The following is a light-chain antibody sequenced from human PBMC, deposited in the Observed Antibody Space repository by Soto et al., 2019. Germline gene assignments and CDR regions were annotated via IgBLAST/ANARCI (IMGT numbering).Light chain of an antibody. V-gene: IGKV3-20*01. CDR1: QTVNSDY. CDR3: QHYDGSPRT. CDR2: GVF. Sequence: ETVLTQSPGTVSLSPGERATLSCTTSQTVNSDYLAWYQQTPGQAPRLLIYGVFNRATGIPDRFSGSGSGTYFTLTISGLEPEDSAVYYCQHYDGSPRTFGQGTNLEI. J-gene: IGKJ2*01.